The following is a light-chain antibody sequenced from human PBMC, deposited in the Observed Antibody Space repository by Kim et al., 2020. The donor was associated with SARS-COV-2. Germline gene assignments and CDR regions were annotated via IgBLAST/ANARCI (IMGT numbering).Light chain of an antibody. V-gene: IGKV1-39*01. CDR3: QQSHSLPYT. CDR1: QTISTY. Sequence: SASGGDRVTITCRASQTISTYLNWYQQKPGKAPKLLIDAASRLQSGVPPGFSGSGSGTEFSLTINSLQSEDFATYYCQQSHSLPYTFGQGTKLEI. J-gene: IGKJ2*01. CDR2: AAS.